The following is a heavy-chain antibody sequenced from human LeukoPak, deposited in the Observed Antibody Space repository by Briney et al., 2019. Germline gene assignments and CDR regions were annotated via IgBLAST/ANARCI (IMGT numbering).Heavy chain of an antibody. CDR3: AKDAAGPEY. Sequence: PGGSLRLSCAASGLTFSDYSMTWVRQAPGKGLFWVSGISAGGGSTYYADSVKGRFTISRDNSRNTLYLQMNGLRAEETAVYYCAKDAAGPEYWGQGTLVTVSS. D-gene: IGHD6-13*01. J-gene: IGHJ4*02. CDR2: ISAGGGST. CDR1: GLTFSDYS. V-gene: IGHV3-23*01.